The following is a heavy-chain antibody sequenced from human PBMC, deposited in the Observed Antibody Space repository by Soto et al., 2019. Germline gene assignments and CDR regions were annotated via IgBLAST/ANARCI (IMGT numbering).Heavy chain of an antibody. CDR2: INHSGST. D-gene: IGHD2-2*01. Sequence: SETLSLTCAVYGGSFSGYYWSWIRQPPGKGLEWIGEINHSGSTNYNPSLKSRVTISVDTSKNQFSLKLSSVTAADTAVYYCARGPESEIVVVPAATYFDYWGQGTLVTVSS. J-gene: IGHJ4*02. V-gene: IGHV4-34*01. CDR1: GGSFSGYY. CDR3: ARGPESEIVVVPAATYFDY.